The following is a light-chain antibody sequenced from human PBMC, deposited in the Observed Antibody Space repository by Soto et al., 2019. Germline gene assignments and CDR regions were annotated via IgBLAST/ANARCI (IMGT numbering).Light chain of an antibody. J-gene: IGLJ3*02. CDR1: SSDVGGYNY. Sequence: QSALTQPRSVSGSPGQSVTISCTGTSSDVGGYNYVSWYQQHPGKAPKLMIYDVSKGPSGVPDRFSGAKSGNTASLTISGLQPEDEADYYCCSYAGSAWVFGGGTQLTVL. CDR3: CSYAGSAWV. V-gene: IGLV2-11*01. CDR2: DVS.